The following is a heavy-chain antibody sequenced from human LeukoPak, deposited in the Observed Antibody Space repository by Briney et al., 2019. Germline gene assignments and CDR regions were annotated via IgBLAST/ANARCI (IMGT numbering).Heavy chain of an antibody. CDR2: IYPGDSDT. J-gene: IGHJ3*02. CDR3: ARQPPLAYCGGDCPRDAFDI. D-gene: IGHD2-21*02. Sequence: GESLKISCKGSGYSFTSYWIGWVRQMPGKGLEWMGIIYPGDSDTRYSPSFQGQVTISADKSISTAYPQWSSLKASDTAMYYCARQPPLAYCGGDCPRDAFDIWGQGTMVTVSS. V-gene: IGHV5-51*01. CDR1: GYSFTSYW.